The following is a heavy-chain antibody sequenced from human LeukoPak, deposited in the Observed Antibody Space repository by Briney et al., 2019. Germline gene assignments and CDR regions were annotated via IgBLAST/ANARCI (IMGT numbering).Heavy chain of an antibody. CDR2: ISAYSGNT. V-gene: IGHV1-18*01. Sequence: GASVKVSCKASGYTFTSYGISWVRQAPGQGLEWMGWISAYSGNTNYAQKLQGRVTMTTDTSTSTAYMELRSLRSDDTAVYYCARDEWAGYYDSSGYADGMDVWGQGTTVTVSS. CDR1: GYTFTSYG. J-gene: IGHJ6*02. D-gene: IGHD3-22*01. CDR3: ARDEWAGYYDSSGYADGMDV.